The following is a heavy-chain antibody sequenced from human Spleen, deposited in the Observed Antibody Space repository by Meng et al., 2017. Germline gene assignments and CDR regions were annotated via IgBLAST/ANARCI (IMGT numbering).Heavy chain of an antibody. D-gene: IGHD2-15*01. Sequence: GESLKISCKGSGYSFTNYWIGWVRQMPGKGLEWMGNIYPGDSDTRYSPSFQGKVTISADKSINTAYLQWGGLRASDTAIYYCVRVIRGIGDYWGQGTLVTVSS. CDR3: VRVIRGIGDY. CDR1: GYSFTNYW. J-gene: IGHJ4*02. V-gene: IGHV5-51*01. CDR2: IYPGDSDT.